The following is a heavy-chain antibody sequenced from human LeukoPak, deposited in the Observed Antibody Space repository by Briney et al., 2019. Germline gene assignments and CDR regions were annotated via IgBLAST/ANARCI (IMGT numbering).Heavy chain of an antibody. D-gene: IGHD1-14*01. CDR3: ARRTGPYDYYYYMDV. CDR1: GGTFSSYA. CDR2: IIPIFGTA. V-gene: IGHV1-69*01. J-gene: IGHJ6*03. Sequence: ASVKVSCKASGGTFSSYAISWVRQAPGQGLEWMGGIIPIFGTANYAQKFQGRVTITADESTSTAYMELSSLRSEDTAVYYCARRTGPYDYYYYMDVWGKGTTVTVSS.